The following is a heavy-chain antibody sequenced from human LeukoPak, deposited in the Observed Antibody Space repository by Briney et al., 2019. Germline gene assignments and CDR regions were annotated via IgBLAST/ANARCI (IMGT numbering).Heavy chain of an antibody. Sequence: GGSLRLSCAASGFTFSGSAMHWVRQASGKGLEWVGRIRSKANSYATAYAASVKGRFTISRDDSTNTAYLQMNSLKTEDTAVYYCTRRLNYYDSSGSDYWGQGTLVTVSS. CDR2: IRSKANSYAT. J-gene: IGHJ4*02. D-gene: IGHD3-22*01. CDR3: TRRLNYYDSSGSDY. V-gene: IGHV3-73*01. CDR1: GFTFSGSA.